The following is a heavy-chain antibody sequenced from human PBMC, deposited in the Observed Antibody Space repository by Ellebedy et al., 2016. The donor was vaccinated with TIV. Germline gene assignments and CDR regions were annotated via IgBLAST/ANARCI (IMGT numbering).Heavy chain of an antibody. CDR3: ARGPGGYWYFDL. V-gene: IGHV4-59*01. CDR1: GGSISTFY. Sequence: MPSETLSLTCTVSGGSISTFYWSWIRQPPGKGLEWIGYMFHTGNTHYNPSLKSRVTMSIDTSKNQFSLNLTSVTAADTAVYYCARGPGGYWYFDLWGRGTLVTVSS. J-gene: IGHJ2*01. D-gene: IGHD3-10*01. CDR2: MFHTGNT.